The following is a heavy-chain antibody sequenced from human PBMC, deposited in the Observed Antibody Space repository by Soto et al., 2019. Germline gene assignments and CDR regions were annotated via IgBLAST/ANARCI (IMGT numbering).Heavy chain of an antibody. CDR1: GFTFSSYA. CDR3: AKDVEDILTGYHYMGVGAFDI. V-gene: IGHV3-23*01. J-gene: IGHJ3*02. CDR2: ISGSGGST. Sequence: GGSLRLSCAASGFTFSSYAMSWVRQAPGKGLEWVSAISGSGGSTYYADSVKGRFTISRDNSKNTLYLQMNSLRAEDTAVYYCAKDVEDILTGYHYMGVGAFDIWGQGTMVTVSS. D-gene: IGHD3-9*01.